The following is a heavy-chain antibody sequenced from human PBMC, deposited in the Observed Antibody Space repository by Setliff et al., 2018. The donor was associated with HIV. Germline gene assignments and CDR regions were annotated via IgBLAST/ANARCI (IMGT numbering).Heavy chain of an antibody. CDR1: GYSFTTYW. CDR2: IYPGDSDT. J-gene: IGHJ4*02. D-gene: IGHD2-15*01. V-gene: IGHV5-51*01. Sequence: PGESLKISCKGSGYSFTTYWIGWVRQMPGKGLEWMGIIYPGDSDTRYSPSFQGQVTISADKSISTAYLQWSSLKASDTAMYYCARSPIRYCSGGSCYSGFDYWGQGTLVTVSS. CDR3: ARSPIRYCSGGSCYSGFDY.